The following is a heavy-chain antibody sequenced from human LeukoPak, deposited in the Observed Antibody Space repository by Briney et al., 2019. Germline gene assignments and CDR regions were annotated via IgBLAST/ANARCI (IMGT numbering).Heavy chain of an antibody. CDR3: VTYRQVLLPFES. CDR1: GFTFSTFA. J-gene: IGHJ4*02. Sequence: GGSLRLSCAASGFTFSTFAMIWVRQPPGKGLEWGSSIFPRGGEIHYAGSVRGRFTISRDNSKSTLSLQMNSLRAEDTAIYYCVTYRQVLLPFESWGQGTLVTVSS. D-gene: IGHD2-8*02. CDR2: IFPRGGEI. V-gene: IGHV3-23*01.